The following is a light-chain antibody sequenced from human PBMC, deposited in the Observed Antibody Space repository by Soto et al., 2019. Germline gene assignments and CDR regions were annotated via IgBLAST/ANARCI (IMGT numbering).Light chain of an antibody. Sequence: DIVMTQSPDTLSVSPGERATLSCRASQSVSNNLAWYQHKPGQAPRLLIFGASTRATGIPARFSGSGSGTEFTLTISSLRSEDFAVYYCQHYHNWPPWTFGQGTKVEIK. V-gene: IGKV3-15*01. CDR1: QSVSNN. J-gene: IGKJ1*01. CDR3: QHYHNWPPWT. CDR2: GAS.